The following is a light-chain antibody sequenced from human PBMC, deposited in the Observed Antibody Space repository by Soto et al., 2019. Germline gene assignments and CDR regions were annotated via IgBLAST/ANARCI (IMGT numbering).Light chain of an antibody. Sequence: EIVLTQSPGTLSLSLGETATLSCRASQSVSSSYLAWYQQKPGQAPRLLIYGASSRATGIPSRFSGSGSGTDFTLTISRLQPEDVAVYYCQQYSSSPFTFGGGTKVEIK. CDR3: QQYSSSPFT. V-gene: IGKV3-20*01. J-gene: IGKJ4*01. CDR1: QSVSSSY. CDR2: GAS.